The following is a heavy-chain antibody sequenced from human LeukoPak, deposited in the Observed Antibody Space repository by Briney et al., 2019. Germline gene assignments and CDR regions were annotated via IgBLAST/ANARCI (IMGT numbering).Heavy chain of an antibody. D-gene: IGHD3-22*01. J-gene: IGHJ4*02. CDR3: ARGRANYYDSSGNDY. Sequence: SETLSLTCAVYGGSFSGYYWSWIRQPPGKGLEWIGEINHSGSTNYNPSLKSRVTISVDTSKNQFSLKLSSVTAADTAVYYCARGRANYYDSSGNDYWGQGTLVTVSP. CDR2: INHSGST. V-gene: IGHV4-34*01. CDR1: GGSFSGYY.